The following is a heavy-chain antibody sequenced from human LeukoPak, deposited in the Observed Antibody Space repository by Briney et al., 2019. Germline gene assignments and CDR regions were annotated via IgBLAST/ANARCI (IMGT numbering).Heavy chain of an antibody. V-gene: IGHV3-21*01. CDR3: ARVPNIIVGATQAGKYYYMDV. Sequence: PGGSLRLSCAASGFTFSSYSMNWVRQAPGKGLEWVSSISSSSSYIYYADSVKGRFTISRDNAKNSLYLQMNSLRAEDTAVYYCARVPNIIVGATQAGKYYYMDVWGKGTTVTVSS. CDR1: GFTFSSYS. J-gene: IGHJ6*03. CDR2: ISSSSSYI. D-gene: IGHD1-26*01.